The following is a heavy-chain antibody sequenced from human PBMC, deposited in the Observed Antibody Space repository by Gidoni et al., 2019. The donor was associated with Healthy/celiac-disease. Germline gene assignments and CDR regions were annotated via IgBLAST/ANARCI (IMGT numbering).Heavy chain of an antibody. D-gene: IGHD3-3*01. CDR2: IIPIFGTA. J-gene: IGHJ4*02. V-gene: IGHV1-69*01. CDR1: GGTFSSYA. CDR3: ASGNYDFWSGYSLVRYFDY. Sequence: QVQLLQSGAEVKKSGPSVKVSSQASGGTFSSYAISWVRQAPGQGLEWMGGIIPIFGTANYAQKFQGRVTITADESTSTAYMELSSLRSEDTAVYYCASGNYDFWSGYSLVRYFDYWGQGTLVTVSS.